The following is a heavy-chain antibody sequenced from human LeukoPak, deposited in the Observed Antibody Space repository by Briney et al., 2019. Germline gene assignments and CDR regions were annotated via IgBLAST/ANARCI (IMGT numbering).Heavy chain of an antibody. V-gene: IGHV3-74*01. CDR3: ARRGTGHGMDV. CDR1: GFTFSTYC. J-gene: IGHJ6*02. D-gene: IGHD1-1*01. CDR2: INNDGSSA. Sequence: GGSLRLSWAASGFTFSTYCMHWVRQIQGKGLVWVSRINNDGSSASYVDPVKGRFTISRDNAKNTLFLQMNSLRAEDTAVYYCARRGTGHGMDVWGQGTTVIVSS.